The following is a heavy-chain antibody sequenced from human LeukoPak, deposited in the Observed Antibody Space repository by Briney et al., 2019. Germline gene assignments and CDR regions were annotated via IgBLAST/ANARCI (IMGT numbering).Heavy chain of an antibody. J-gene: IGHJ4*02. CDR2: IRSRGSDI. V-gene: IGHV3-11*01. Sequence: GGSLRLSCAASGFTLSNYYMSWVRQAPGEGLEWDAYIRSRGSDIYYGGSGKGRFTIPRDNPKNSLYLQMNSLRAEDTAVYSCGRRGLLADYWGQGTLVTVSS. D-gene: IGHD3-10*01. CDR3: GRRGLLADY. CDR1: GFTLSNYY.